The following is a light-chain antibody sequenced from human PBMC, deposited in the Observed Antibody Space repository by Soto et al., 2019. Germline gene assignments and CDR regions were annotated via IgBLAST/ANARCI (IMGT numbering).Light chain of an antibody. J-gene: IGKJ3*01. Sequence: EIVLTQSPGTLSLSAREIATLSCRASQSISSSYIAWYQQKPGQAPRILINDASSQATGLPDRFRGSGSRTDFTLTISRLDPEDFAVYYCQQDGSSFGPGTRVDIK. CDR1: QSISSSY. CDR2: DAS. V-gene: IGKV3-20*01. CDR3: QQDGSS.